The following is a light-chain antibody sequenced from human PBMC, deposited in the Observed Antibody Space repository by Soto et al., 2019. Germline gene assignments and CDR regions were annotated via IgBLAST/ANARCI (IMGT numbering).Light chain of an antibody. Sequence: EIVMTQSPGTVSVFPGETVTLSCRASQSVSGYLDWFHQKPGQPPRLLIYGTSTRATDIPARFSGSGSGTEFTLTISSLQSEDFAVYYCQQYNNWPETFGQGTKVDIK. J-gene: IGKJ1*01. V-gene: IGKV3D-15*01. CDR1: QSVSGY. CDR2: GTS. CDR3: QQYNNWPET.